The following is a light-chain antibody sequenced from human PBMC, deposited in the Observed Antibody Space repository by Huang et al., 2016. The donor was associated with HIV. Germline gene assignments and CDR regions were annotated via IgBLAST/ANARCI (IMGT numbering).Light chain of an antibody. V-gene: IGKV2-30*01. J-gene: IGKJ2*01. CDR2: RVS. CDR3: MQGTHWPPYT. Sequence: DVVMTQSPLSLPVTLGQPASISCRSSQSLVDNDGNTYLNWFQQRPGQSPRRLLYRVSSRDSGVPDRFSGSGSGTDFKLKISRVEAEDVGVYYCMQGTHWPPYTFGQGTKLEIK. CDR1: QSLVDNDGNTY.